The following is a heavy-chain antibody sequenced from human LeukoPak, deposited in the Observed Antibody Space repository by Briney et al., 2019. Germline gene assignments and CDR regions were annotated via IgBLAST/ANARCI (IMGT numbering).Heavy chain of an antibody. J-gene: IGHJ4*02. CDR1: GFTVTTNY. CDR3: ARAAGSGWPSDY. Sequence: PGGSLRLSYAASGFTVTTNYMSWVRQAPGKGLEWVSVIYSGGSTYYPDSVKGRFTISRDNSKNTVYLQMNSLTAEDTAVYYCARAAGSGWPSDYWGQGALVTVSS. D-gene: IGHD6-19*01. CDR2: IYSGGST. V-gene: IGHV3-66*01.